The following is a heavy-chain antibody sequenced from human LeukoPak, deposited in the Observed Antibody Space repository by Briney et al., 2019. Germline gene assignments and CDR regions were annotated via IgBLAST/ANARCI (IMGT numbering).Heavy chain of an antibody. CDR3: ARVRFLVGATTPEFDP. CDR1: GFTFSSYG. D-gene: IGHD1-26*01. CDR2: INPNSGGT. V-gene: IGHV1-2*02. Sequence: GRSLRLSCAASGFTFSSYGMHWVRQAPGQGLEWMGWINPNSGGTNYAQKFQGRVTMTRDTSISTAYMELSRLRSDDTAVYYCARVRFLVGATTPEFDPWGQGTLVTVSS. J-gene: IGHJ5*02.